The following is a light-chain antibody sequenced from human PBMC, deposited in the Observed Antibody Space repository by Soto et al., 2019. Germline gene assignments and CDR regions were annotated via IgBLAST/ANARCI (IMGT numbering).Light chain of an antibody. CDR1: SSDIGSNY. Sequence: QSVLTQPPSASGTPGQRVTISCSGNSSDIGSNYVCWYQQLPGAAPKLLIYMNNQRPSGVPDRFSGSKSGTSASLAISGLRSEDEASYFCAAWDDSLGVYVVFGGGTQLTV. J-gene: IGLJ2*01. V-gene: IGLV1-47*01. CDR2: MNN. CDR3: AAWDDSLGVYVV.